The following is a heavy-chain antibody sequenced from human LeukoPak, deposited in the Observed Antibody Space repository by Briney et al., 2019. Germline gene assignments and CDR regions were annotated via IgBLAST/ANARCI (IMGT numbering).Heavy chain of an antibody. J-gene: IGHJ6*03. CDR3: ARVSSGSYHYYYYYMDV. CDR2: IYYSGST. D-gene: IGHD3-10*01. CDR1: GGSISSYY. V-gene: IGHV4-59*01. Sequence: PSETLSLTCTVSGGSISSYYWSWIRQPPGKGLEWIGYIYYSGSTNYNPSLKSRVTISVDTSKNQFSLKLGSVTAADTAVYYCARVSSGSYHYYYYYMDVWGKGTTVTISS.